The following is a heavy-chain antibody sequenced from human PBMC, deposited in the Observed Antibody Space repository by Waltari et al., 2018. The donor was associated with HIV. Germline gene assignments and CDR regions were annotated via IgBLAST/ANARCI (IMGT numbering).Heavy chain of an antibody. D-gene: IGHD3-22*01. J-gene: IGHJ4*02. CDR1: GFPVSRHY. V-gene: IGHV3-53*02. Sequence: EVQLVETGGGLIQPGGSLRLSCAASGFPVSRHYMSWVRQAPGKGLEWVSVIYSGGSTYYADSVKGRFTISRDNSKNTLYLQMNSLRAEDTAVYYCASSPSSGTRNDYWGQGTLVTVSS. CDR2: IYSGGST. CDR3: ASSPSSGTRNDY.